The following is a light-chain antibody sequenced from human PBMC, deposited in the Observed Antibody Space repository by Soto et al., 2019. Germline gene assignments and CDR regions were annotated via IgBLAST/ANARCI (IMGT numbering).Light chain of an antibody. J-gene: IGKJ4*01. CDR3: QQYNNWPQT. CDR1: HSVSSN. CDR2: GAS. Sequence: EIVMTQSPATLSVSPGERATLSCRASHSVSSNLAWYQQKPGQAPRLLIYGASTRATGIPARFSGSGSGTEFTLTISSLQSEDFAVYYCQQYNNWPQTFGGGTKVDIK. V-gene: IGKV3-15*01.